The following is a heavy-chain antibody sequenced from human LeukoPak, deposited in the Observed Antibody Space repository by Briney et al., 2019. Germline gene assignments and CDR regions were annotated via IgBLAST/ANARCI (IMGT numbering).Heavy chain of an antibody. CDR1: GFTFSSYG. V-gene: IGHV3-30*18. CDR2: ISYDGSNK. CDR3: AKVGQQWLNNYYFDY. Sequence: PGGSLRLSCAASGFTFSSYGMHWVRQAPGKGLEWVAVISYDGSNKYYADSVKGRFTISRDNSKNTLYLQMNSLRAEDTAVYYCAKVGQQWLNNYYFDYWGQGTLVTVSS. J-gene: IGHJ4*02. D-gene: IGHD6-19*01.